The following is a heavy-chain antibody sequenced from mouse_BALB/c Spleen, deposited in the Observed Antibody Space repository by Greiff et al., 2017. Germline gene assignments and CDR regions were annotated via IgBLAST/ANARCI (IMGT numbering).Heavy chain of an antibody. CDR2: ISDGGSYT. V-gene: IGHV5-4*02. Sequence: EVKLVESGGGLVKPGGSLKLSCAASGFTFSDYYMYWVRQTPEKRLEWVATISDGGSYTYYPDSVKGRFTISRDNAKNNLYLQMSSLKSEDTAMYYCARGGHVYYGSSYTWFAYWGQGTLVTVSA. D-gene: IGHD1-1*01. J-gene: IGHJ3*01. CDR3: ARGGHVYYGSSYTWFAY. CDR1: GFTFSDYY.